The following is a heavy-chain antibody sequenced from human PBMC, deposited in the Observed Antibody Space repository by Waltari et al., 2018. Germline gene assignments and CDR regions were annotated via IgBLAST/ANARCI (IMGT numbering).Heavy chain of an antibody. CDR1: GYTLTELS. D-gene: IGHD1-26*01. Sequence: QVQLVQSGAEVKKPGASVKVSCKVSGYTLTELSMHWVRQAPGKGLEWMGGLAPEDGETIYAQKFQGRGTMTEDTSTDTAYMELSSLRAEDTALYYCAKLGGVGALHDAFDIWGQGTMVTVSS. J-gene: IGHJ3*02. CDR3: AKLGGVGALHDAFDI. V-gene: IGHV1-24*01. CDR2: LAPEDGET.